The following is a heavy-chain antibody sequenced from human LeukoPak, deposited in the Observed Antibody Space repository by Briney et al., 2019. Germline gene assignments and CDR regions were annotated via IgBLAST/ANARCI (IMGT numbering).Heavy chain of an antibody. V-gene: IGHV3-64*01. D-gene: IGHD3-22*01. CDR1: GFTFRNYP. Sequence: AGGSLRLSCAGSGFTFRNYPIHWVRQAPGMGLEYVSAISSNGDSTYYANSVQGRFSISRDNSKNTAHLQLGSLRAEDMAVYYCTRIDDHDTSGYYDSWGQGTLVTVSS. J-gene: IGHJ4*02. CDR2: ISSNGDST. CDR3: TRIDDHDTSGYYDS.